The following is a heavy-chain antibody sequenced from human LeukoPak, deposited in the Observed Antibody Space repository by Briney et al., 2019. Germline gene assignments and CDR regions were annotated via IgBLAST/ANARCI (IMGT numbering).Heavy chain of an antibody. CDR3: AIPPDTHKDY. CDR1: EFTFSSYG. D-gene: IGHD2-2*01. J-gene: IGHJ4*02. Sequence: PGGSLRLSCAASEFTFSSYGMHWVRQAPGKGLEWVAFIRYDGSNKYYADSVKGRFTISRDNSKNTLYLQMNSLRAEDTAVYYCAIPPDTHKDYWGQGTLVTVSS. CDR2: IRYDGSNK. V-gene: IGHV3-30*02.